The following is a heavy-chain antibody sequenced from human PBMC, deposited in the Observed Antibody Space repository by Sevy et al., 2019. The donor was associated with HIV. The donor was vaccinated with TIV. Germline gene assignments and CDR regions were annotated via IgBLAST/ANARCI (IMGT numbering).Heavy chain of an antibody. Sequence: GGSLRLSCKPSGFTFITYAMNWVRQAPGKGLEWVSTIYGCGGTTYYADSVKGRFTISRDNSKNTLYLQMDSLRTEDTAIYYCAGARYDGSGSFDAFDIWGQGTMVTVSS. CDR3: AGARYDGSGSFDAFDI. J-gene: IGHJ3*02. CDR2: IYGCGGTT. V-gene: IGHV3-23*01. CDR1: GFTFITYA. D-gene: IGHD3-22*01.